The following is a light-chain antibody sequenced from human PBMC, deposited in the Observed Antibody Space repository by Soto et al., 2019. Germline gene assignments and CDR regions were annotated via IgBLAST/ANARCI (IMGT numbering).Light chain of an antibody. Sequence: IQINQAPSSVAAFGGERVTITFRASQGGGGLLAWYQQKPGKVPKLLIYATSSLHSGVPSRFSGSGSGTDFTLSISSLQPEDFATYYCQQTHSLPLSFGPGTKVDIK. CDR1: QGGGGL. V-gene: IGKV1-12*01. CDR3: QQTHSLPLS. CDR2: ATS. J-gene: IGKJ3*01.